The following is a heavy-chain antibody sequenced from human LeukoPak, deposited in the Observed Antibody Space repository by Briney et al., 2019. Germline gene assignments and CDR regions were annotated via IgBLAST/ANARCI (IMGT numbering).Heavy chain of an antibody. CDR1: GYSFATYG. J-gene: IGHJ4*02. Sequence: ASVKVSCKASGYSFATYGISWVRQAPGQGLEWMGWISTYNGNTNYAQELRGRVTMTTDTPTSTAYMELRSLTSDDTAVYYCVRDIVVVVAATLFDYWGQGTLVTVSS. D-gene: IGHD2-15*01. CDR3: VRDIVVVVAATLFDY. V-gene: IGHV1-18*01. CDR2: ISTYNGNT.